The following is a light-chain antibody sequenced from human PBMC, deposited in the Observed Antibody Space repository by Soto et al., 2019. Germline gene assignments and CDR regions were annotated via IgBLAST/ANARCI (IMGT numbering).Light chain of an antibody. V-gene: IGLV2-23*02. CDR1: SSDVGSYNL. CDR2: EVS. J-gene: IGLJ1*01. Sequence: QSALTQPASVSGSPGQSITISCTGTSSDVGSYNLVSWYQQHPGKAPKLMICEVSKRPSGVSNRFSGSKSGNTASLTISGLQAEDEADYYCCSYAGSTYYVFGTGTKLTVL. CDR3: CSYAGSTYYV.